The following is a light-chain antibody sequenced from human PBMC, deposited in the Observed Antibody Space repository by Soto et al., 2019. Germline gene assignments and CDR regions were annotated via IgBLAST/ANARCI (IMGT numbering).Light chain of an antibody. CDR2: DAS. CDR1: QSISNY. J-gene: IGKJ2*01. V-gene: IGKV1-39*01. Sequence: DIQMTQSPSSLSASVGDRVTITCRASQSISNYLNWYQQKPGKAPNLLIYDASSLQSGVPSRFSGSGSGTDFTLTISSLQPEDVATYYCQQSYSTPPGTFGQGTKVDIK. CDR3: QQSYSTPPGT.